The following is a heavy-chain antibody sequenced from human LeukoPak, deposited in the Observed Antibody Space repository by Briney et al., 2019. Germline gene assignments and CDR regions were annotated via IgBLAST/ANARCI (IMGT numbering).Heavy chain of an antibody. Sequence: SETLSLTCTVSGGSISSYYWSWIRQPPGKGLEWIGYIYYSGSTNYNPSLKSRVTISVDTSKNQFSLKLSPVTAADTAVYYCARETSQKGAHYMDVWGKGTTVTISS. J-gene: IGHJ6*03. CDR2: IYYSGST. CDR1: GGSISSYY. CDR3: ARETSQKGAHYMDV. D-gene: IGHD3-16*01. V-gene: IGHV4-59*01.